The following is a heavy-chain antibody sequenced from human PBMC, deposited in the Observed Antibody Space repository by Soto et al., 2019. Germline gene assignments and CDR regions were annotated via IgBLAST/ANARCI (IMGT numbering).Heavy chain of an antibody. CDR2: IYYSGST. J-gene: IGHJ4*02. CDR1: GGSISSYY. D-gene: IGHD2-2*01. CDR3: ARAVLPATAPFDY. Sequence: QVQLQESGPRLVKPSETLSLTCIVSGGSISSYYWSWFRQPPGKGLEWIGYIYYSGSTNYNPSLKSRVTISVDTSKNQFSLKLSSVTAADTAVYYCARAVLPATAPFDYWGQGTLVTVSS. V-gene: IGHV4-59*01.